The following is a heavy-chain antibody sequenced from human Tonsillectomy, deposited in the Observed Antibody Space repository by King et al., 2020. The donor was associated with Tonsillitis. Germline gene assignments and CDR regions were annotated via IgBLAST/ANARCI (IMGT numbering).Heavy chain of an antibody. CDR3: AKDHDLIFDYMDV. Sequence: VQLVESGGGVVQPGRSLRLSCAASGFIFSRYGMHWVRPAPGKGLEWVAVISPDGSKKYYGDSVKGRFTISRDNSKHTLYLQMNSLKAEDTAVYYCAKDHDLIFDYMDVWGNGTTVTVSS. D-gene: IGHD3/OR15-3a*01. J-gene: IGHJ6*03. V-gene: IGHV3-30*18. CDR2: ISPDGSKK. CDR1: GFIFSRYG.